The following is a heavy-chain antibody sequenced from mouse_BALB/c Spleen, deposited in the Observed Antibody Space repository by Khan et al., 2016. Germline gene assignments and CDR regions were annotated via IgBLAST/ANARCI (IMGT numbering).Heavy chain of an antibody. CDR2: ISPGTGDF. Sequence: QVQLKQSDAELVKPGASVKISCKASGYTFTDHAIHWVKQKPEHGLEWIGYISPGTGDFKYTATFKGTATLPAAKSSSTAYLQLNSLTSEESAVYFRKAWDHYWGQGNTRTVSA. CDR1: GYTFTDHA. CDR3: KAWDHY. J-gene: IGHJ2*01. V-gene: IGHV1S53*02. D-gene: IGHD4-1*01.